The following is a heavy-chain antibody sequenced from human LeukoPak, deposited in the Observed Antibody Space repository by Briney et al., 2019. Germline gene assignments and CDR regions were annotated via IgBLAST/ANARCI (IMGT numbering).Heavy chain of an antibody. CDR2: IYTSGST. D-gene: IGHD2-15*01. CDR3: ASRSDCSGGSCYDY. J-gene: IGHJ4*02. Sequence: SETLSLTCTVSGGSISSYYWSWIRQPAGKGLEWIGRIYTSGSTNYNPSLKSRVTMSVDTSKNQFSLKLSSVTAADTAVYYCASRSDCSGGSCYDYWGQGTLVTVSS. CDR1: GGSISSYY. V-gene: IGHV4-4*07.